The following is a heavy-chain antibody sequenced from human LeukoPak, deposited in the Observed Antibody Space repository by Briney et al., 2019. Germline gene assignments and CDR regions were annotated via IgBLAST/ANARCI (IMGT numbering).Heavy chain of an antibody. D-gene: IGHD3-22*01. CDR3: ARGLYYYDSSGYGDWFDP. V-gene: IGHV3-30-3*01. CDR1: GFTFSSYA. Sequence: PGGSLRLSCAAAGFTFSSYAMHWVRQAPGKGLEWVAVMSYDGSNKYYADSVKGRFTISRDNSKNTLYLQMNSLRAEDTAVYYCARGLYYYDSSGYGDWFDPWGQGTLVTVPS. CDR2: MSYDGSNK. J-gene: IGHJ5*02.